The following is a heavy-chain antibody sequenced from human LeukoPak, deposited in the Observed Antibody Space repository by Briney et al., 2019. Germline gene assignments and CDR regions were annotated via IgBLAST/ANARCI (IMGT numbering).Heavy chain of an antibody. V-gene: IGHV3-23*01. Sequence: GGSLRLSCAASGFTFSDYYMSWIRQAPGKGLEWVSGISDGGITTYYADSVKGRFTISRANSKNTLYLQMNTLRAEDTAVYYCAKQAGTVYSNFDYWGQGTLVTVSS. CDR3: AKQAGTVYSNFDY. CDR1: GFTFSDYY. J-gene: IGHJ4*02. D-gene: IGHD4-11*01. CDR2: ISDGGITT.